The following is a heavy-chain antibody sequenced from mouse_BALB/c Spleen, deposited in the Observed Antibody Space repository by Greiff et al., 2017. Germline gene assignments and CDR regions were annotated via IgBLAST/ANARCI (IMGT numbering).Heavy chain of an antibody. CDR1: GFTFSSFG. Sequence: DVMLVESGGGLVQPGGSRKLSCAASGFTFSSFGMHWVRQAPEKGLEWVAYISSGSSTIYYADTVKGRFTISRDNPKNTLFLQMTSLRSEDTAMYYCARAGDYDYPYYFDYWGQGTTLTVSS. J-gene: IGHJ2*01. CDR3: ARAGDYDYPYYFDY. D-gene: IGHD2-4*01. CDR2: ISSGSSTI. V-gene: IGHV5-17*02.